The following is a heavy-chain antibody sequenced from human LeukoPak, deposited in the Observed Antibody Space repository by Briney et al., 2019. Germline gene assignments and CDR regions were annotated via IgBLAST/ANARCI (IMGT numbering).Heavy chain of an antibody. D-gene: IGHD3-3*01. J-gene: IGHJ4*02. CDR3: ARGRYDFWSGYYFDY. Sequence: KPSETLSLTCTVSGGSISSYYWSWIRQPPGKGLEWIGYIYYSGTTNYNPSLKSRVTMSVDTSKNQFSLKLSSVTAADTAVYYCARGRYDFWSGYYFDYWGQGTLVTVSS. V-gene: IGHV4-59*12. CDR1: GGSISSYY. CDR2: IYYSGTT.